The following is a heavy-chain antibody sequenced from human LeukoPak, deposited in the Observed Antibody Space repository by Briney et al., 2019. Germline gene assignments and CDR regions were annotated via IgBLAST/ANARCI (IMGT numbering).Heavy chain of an antibody. V-gene: IGHV3-74*01. Sequence: PGGSLRLSCAASAFTVNAYWMHWVRQAPGKGPMWVSHINNDGSSANYADSVKGRFSISKDIAKNTLYLQMNGLRAEDTAVYYCARDQTYGDYWYFDLWGRGTLVTVSS. CDR3: ARDQTYGDYWYFDL. CDR2: INNDGSSA. CDR1: AFTVNAYW. D-gene: IGHD4-17*01. J-gene: IGHJ2*01.